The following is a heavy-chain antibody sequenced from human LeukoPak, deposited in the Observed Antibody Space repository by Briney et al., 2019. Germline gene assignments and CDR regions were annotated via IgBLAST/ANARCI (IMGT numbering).Heavy chain of an antibody. CDR2: ISWNSGSI. CDR3: AKDPYSYGHDYFDY. V-gene: IGHV3-9*01. J-gene: IGHJ4*02. D-gene: IGHD5-18*01. Sequence: PGRSLRLSCAASGFTFDDYAMHWVRHAPGKGLEWVSGISWNSGSIVYADSVKGRFTISRDNAKNSLYLQMNSLRAEDTALYYCAKDPYSYGHDYFDYWGQGTLVTVSS. CDR1: GFTFDDYA.